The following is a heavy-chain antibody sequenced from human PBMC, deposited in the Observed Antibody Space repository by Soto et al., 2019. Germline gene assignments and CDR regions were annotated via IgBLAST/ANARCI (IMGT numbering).Heavy chain of an antibody. Sequence: GGSLRLSCAASCFTFSSYARSWVRQAPGKGLEWVSAISGSDNSTYYADSVKGRLTISRDNSKNTLYLQMSSLRADDTAVYYCAPMGVWGQGTTVTVSS. CDR3: APMGV. J-gene: IGHJ6*02. CDR1: CFTFSSYA. CDR2: ISGSDNST. V-gene: IGHV3-23*01.